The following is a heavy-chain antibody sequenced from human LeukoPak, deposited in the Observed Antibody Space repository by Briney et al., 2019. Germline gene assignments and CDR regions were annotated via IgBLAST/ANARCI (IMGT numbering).Heavy chain of an antibody. CDR2: IWYDGSNK. V-gene: IGHV3-33*01. CDR3: ARAELWELLSYYYGMDV. D-gene: IGHD1-26*01. J-gene: IGHJ6*02. CDR1: GFTFSSYG. Sequence: GGSLRLSCAASGFTFSSYGMHWVRQAPGKGLEWVAVIWYDGSNKYYADSVKGRFTISRDNSKNTLYLQMNSLRAEDTAVYYCARAELWELLSYYYGMDVWGQGTTVTVSS.